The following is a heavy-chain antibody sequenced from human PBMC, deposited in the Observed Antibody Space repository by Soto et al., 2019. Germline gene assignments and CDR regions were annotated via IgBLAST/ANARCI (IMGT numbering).Heavy chain of an antibody. D-gene: IGHD2-2*01. CDR3: ASLLAPVDY. V-gene: IGHV3-74*01. CDR1: GLTFSGYW. CDR2: IYSNVIMT. J-gene: IGHJ4*01. Sequence: PWESLRLSCAASGLTFSGYWMHWVRQVPGKEMEWISMIYSNVIMTDYADSVKGRFTISRDNANNSMYLQLNVHRAECTAVVHFASLLAPVDYWGQGTLVTVSS.